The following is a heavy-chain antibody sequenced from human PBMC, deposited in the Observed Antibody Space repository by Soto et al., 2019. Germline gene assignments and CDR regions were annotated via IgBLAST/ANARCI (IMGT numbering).Heavy chain of an antibody. Sequence: GGSLRLSXTASGFTFGDYAMSWFRQAPGKGLEWVGFIRSKAYGGTTEYAASVKGRFTISRDDSKSIAYLQMNSLKTEDTAVYYCTRGSYDFWSGYYDYYYYGMDVWGQGTTVTVSS. CDR3: TRGSYDFWSGYYDYYYYGMDV. CDR1: GFTFGDYA. J-gene: IGHJ6*02. V-gene: IGHV3-49*03. CDR2: IRSKAYGGTT. D-gene: IGHD3-3*01.